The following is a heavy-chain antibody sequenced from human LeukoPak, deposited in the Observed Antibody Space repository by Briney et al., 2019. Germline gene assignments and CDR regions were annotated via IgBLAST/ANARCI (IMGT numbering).Heavy chain of an antibody. V-gene: IGHV1-2*02. Sequence: ASVKVSCKASGYTFTGYYMHWVRQAPGQGLEWMGWINPNSGGTNYAQKFQGRVTMTRDTSISTAYMELSRLRSDDTAVYYCARAAYCGGDCYGEFFDYWGQGPLVTVSS. J-gene: IGHJ4*02. D-gene: IGHD2-21*01. CDR1: GYTFTGYY. CDR3: ARAAYCGGDCYGEFFDY. CDR2: INPNSGGT.